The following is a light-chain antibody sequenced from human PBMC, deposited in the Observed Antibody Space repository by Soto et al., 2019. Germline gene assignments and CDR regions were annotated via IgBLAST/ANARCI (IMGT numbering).Light chain of an antibody. V-gene: IGKV3-15*01. CDR1: QSVSST. CDR2: GAS. J-gene: IGKJ1*01. CDR3: QQYNNWTWT. Sequence: EIVVTQSPATLSVSPGERATLSCRASQSVSSTLSWYQQKPGQAPRLLIYGASTRATGIPARFSGSGSWTDFTLTISSLQTEDFAVDYCQQYNNWTWTFGQGTKVEIK.